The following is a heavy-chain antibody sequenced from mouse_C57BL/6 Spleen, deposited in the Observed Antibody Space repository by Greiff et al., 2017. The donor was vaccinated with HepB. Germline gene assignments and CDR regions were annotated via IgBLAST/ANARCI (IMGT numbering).Heavy chain of an antibody. Sequence: EVQGVESGGGLVKPGGSLKLSCAASGFTFSDYGMLWVRQAPDKGLEWVAYISSGSSTIYYADTVKGRFTISRDNAKNTLFLQMTSLRSEDTVMYYCARQDGAMDYWGQGTSVTVSS. J-gene: IGHJ4*01. CDR2: ISSGSSTI. CDR3: ARQDGAMDY. CDR1: GFTFSDYG. V-gene: IGHV5-17*01.